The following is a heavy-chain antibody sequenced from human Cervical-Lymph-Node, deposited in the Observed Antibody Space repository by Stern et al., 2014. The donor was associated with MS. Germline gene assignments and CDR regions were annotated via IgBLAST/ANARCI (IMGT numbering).Heavy chain of an antibody. J-gene: IGHJ4*02. Sequence: QVQLQESGPGLVKPSETLSLTCTVSGGSISSYYWSWIRQPPGQGLEWIGYIYYSGSTNYNPSLKSRVTISVDTSKNQFSLKLSSVTAADTAVYYCARGPVEMATSSFDYWGQGTLVTVSS. CDR3: ARGPVEMATSSFDY. CDR1: GGSISSYY. V-gene: IGHV4-59*01. CDR2: IYYSGST. D-gene: IGHD5-24*01.